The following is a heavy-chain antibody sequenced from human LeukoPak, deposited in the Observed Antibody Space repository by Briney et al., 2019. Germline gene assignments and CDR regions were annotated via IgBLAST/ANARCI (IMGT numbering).Heavy chain of an antibody. CDR1: GFTFSSYW. CDR2: IKSDGSST. Sequence: GRSLRLSCGASGFTFSSYWMHWVRQAPGKGLVWVSRIKSDGSSTSYADSVKGRFTISRDNAKNTLYLQMNSLRAEDTAVYYCASNFGYWGQGTLVTVSS. V-gene: IGHV3-74*01. J-gene: IGHJ4*02. CDR3: ASNFGY.